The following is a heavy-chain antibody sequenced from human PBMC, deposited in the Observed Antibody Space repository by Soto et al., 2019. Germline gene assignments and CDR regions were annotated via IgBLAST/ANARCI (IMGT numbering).Heavy chain of an antibody. CDR1: GYTFTGYY. V-gene: IGHV1-46*01. CDR3: ARDFVVVPAAISIYYYGMDV. CDR2: INPSGGST. Sequence: ASVKVSCKASGYTFTGYYTHWVRQAPGQGLEWMGIINPSGGSTSYAQKFQGRVTMTRDTSTSTVYMELSSLRSEDTAVYYCARDFVVVPAAISIYYYGMDVWGQGTTVTVSS. J-gene: IGHJ6*02. D-gene: IGHD2-2*01.